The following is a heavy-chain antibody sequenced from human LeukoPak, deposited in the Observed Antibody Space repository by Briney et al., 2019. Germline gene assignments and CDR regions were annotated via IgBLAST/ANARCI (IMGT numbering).Heavy chain of an antibody. Sequence: GGSLRLSCTASGFAFSNYAINWVRQAPGKGLEWVSVISGSGGDTYYADSVKGRFTISRDNSKNTVCLQMNSLRAEDTAVYYCAKGRSSGGGCVNYWGQGTLVSVSS. CDR3: AKGRSSGGGCVNY. J-gene: IGHJ4*02. CDR1: GFAFSNYA. V-gene: IGHV3-23*01. CDR2: ISGSGGDT. D-gene: IGHD2-21*01.